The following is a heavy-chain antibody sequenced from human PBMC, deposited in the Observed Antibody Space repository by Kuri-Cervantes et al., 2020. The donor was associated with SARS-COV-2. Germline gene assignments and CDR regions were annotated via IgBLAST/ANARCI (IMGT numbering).Heavy chain of an antibody. V-gene: IGHV3-30*02. CDR2: IRYDGSNK. D-gene: IGHD3-3*01. Sequence: GESLKTSFAASGFTFSSYSMNWGRQAPGKGLEWVAFIRYDGSNKYYADFVKGRFTISRDNSKNTLYLQMNSLGAEDTAVYYCADLTEDFWSGYLWAHWGQGTLVTVSS. CDR1: GFTFSSYS. CDR3: ADLTEDFWSGYLWAH. J-gene: IGHJ4*02.